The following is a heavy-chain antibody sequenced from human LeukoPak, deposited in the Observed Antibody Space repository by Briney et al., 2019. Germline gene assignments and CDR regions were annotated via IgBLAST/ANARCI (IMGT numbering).Heavy chain of an antibody. Sequence: SETLSLTCAVYGGSFSGYYWSWIRQPPGKGLEWIGEINHSGSTNYNPSLKSRVTISVDTSKNQFSLKLSSVAAADTAVYYCARIYYDYIWGSYRSPRDFDYWGQGTLVTVSS. V-gene: IGHV4-34*01. CDR2: INHSGST. CDR1: GGSFSGYY. CDR3: ARIYYDYIWGSYRSPRDFDY. J-gene: IGHJ4*02. D-gene: IGHD3-16*02.